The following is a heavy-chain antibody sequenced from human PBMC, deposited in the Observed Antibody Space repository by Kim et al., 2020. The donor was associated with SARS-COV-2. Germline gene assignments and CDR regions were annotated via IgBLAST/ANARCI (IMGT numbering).Heavy chain of an antibody. V-gene: IGHV4-31*03. Sequence: SETLSLTCTVSGGSISSGGYYWSWIRQHPGKGLEWIGYIYYSGSTYYNPSLKSRVTISVDTSKNQFSLKLSSVTAADTAVYYCARDWSRFGGIDYWGQGTLVTVSS. J-gene: IGHJ4*02. D-gene: IGHD2-15*01. CDR1: GGSISSGGYY. CDR2: IYYSGST. CDR3: ARDWSRFGGIDY.